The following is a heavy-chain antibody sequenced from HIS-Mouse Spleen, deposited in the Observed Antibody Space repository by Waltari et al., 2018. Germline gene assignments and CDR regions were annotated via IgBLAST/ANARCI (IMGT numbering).Heavy chain of an antibody. J-gene: IGHJ6*02. D-gene: IGHD6-13*01. V-gene: IGHV5-51*03. CDR2: IYPGDSDT. CDR1: GYSFTSYW. CDR3: ARRSSSWYEDGMDV. Sequence: EVQLVQSGAEVNKPGESLTISCKGSGYSFTSYWIGWLRRGPGKGLEWMGIIYPGDSDTRYSPSFQGQVTISADKSISTVYLQWSSLKASDTAMYYCARRSSSWYEDGMDVWGQGTTVTVSS.